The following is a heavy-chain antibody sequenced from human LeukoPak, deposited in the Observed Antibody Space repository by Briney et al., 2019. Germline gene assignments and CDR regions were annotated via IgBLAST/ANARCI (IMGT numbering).Heavy chain of an antibody. Sequence: GSLRLSCAASGFTFSNYWMSWIRQPPGKGLEWIGEINHSGSTNYNPSLKSRVTISVDTSKNQFSLKLSSVTAADTAVYYCARGNRVVVPAVNYYYYMDVWGKGTTVTVSS. CDR2: INHSGST. V-gene: IGHV4-34*01. CDR3: ARGNRVVVPAVNYYYYMDV. D-gene: IGHD2-2*01. J-gene: IGHJ6*03. CDR1: GFTFSNYW.